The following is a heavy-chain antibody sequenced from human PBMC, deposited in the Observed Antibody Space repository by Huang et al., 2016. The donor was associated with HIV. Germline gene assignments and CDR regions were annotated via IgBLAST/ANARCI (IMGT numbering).Heavy chain of an antibody. J-gene: IGHJ6*02. V-gene: IGHV5-51*01. CDR1: GYRFRSNW. D-gene: IGHD3-10*01. CDR3: ARLIGSPSFYYGLDV. Sequence: EVQLVQSGAEVKKPGESLKISCKGSGYRFRSNWIGGVRQMPGKGLEWMGIIYPVDSDTSYIPSFQGQVTISADKSINTAYLQWSSLKASDTAMYYCARLIGSPSFYYGLDVWGQGTTVTVSS. CDR2: IYPVDSDT.